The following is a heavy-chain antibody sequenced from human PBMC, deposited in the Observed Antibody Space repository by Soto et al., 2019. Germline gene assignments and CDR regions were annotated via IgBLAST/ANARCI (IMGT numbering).Heavy chain of an antibody. CDR2: IYHSGST. CDR1: GGSISSGGYS. CDR3: ARGERGNLTGYNWFDP. J-gene: IGHJ5*02. Sequence: QLQLQESGSGLVKPSQTLSLTCAVSGGSISSGGYSWSWIRQPPGKGLEWIGYIYHSGSTYYNPSLKSRVTRSVDRAKNQFSLELGSVTAADTAVYYWARGERGNLTGYNWFDPWGQGTLVTVSS. V-gene: IGHV4-30-2*01. D-gene: IGHD3-9*01.